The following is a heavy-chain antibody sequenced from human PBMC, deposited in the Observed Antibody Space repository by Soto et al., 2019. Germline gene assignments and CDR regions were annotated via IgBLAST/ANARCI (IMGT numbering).Heavy chain of an antibody. CDR1: GGTFSSYA. CDR2: IIPIFGTA. D-gene: IGHD3-16*01. V-gene: IGHV1-69*01. J-gene: IGHJ6*02. CDR3: AGDGGVWASNQKHRYQSPRDGMDV. Sequence: QVQLVQSGAEVKKPGSSVKVSCKASGGTFSSYAISWVRQAPGQGLEWMGGIIPIFGTANYAQKFQGRVTITTDESTSTASMEMSILRSEDTAVYYCAGDGGVWASNQKHRYQSPRDGMDVWGQGTTVTVSS.